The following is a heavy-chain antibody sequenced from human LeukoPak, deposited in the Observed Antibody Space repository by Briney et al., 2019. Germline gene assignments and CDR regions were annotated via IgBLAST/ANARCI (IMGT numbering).Heavy chain of an antibody. CDR2: INPNSGGT. J-gene: IGHJ4*02. CDR1: GYTFTGYY. CDR3: APSSGFYYFDY. V-gene: IGHV1-2*02. Sequence: ASVKVSCKASGYTFTGYYMHWVRQAPGQGLEWMGWINPNSGGTNYALKFQGRVTMTRDTSISTAYMELSRLRSDDTAVYYCAPSSGFYYFDYWGQGTLVTLSS. D-gene: IGHD6-19*01.